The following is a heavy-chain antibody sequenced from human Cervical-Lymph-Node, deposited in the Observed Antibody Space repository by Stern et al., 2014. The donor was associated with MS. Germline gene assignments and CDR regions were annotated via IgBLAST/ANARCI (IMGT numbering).Heavy chain of an antibody. Sequence: QVQLQESGPGLVKPSETLSLTCTVSGCSVSSGSYYWSWIRQPPGKGLEWIGYIYYSGSTNYNPSLKSRVTISVDTSKNQFSLKLSSVTAADTAVYYCARVSADFKNWYFDLWGRGTLVTVSS. CDR1: GCSVSSGSYY. D-gene: IGHD3-3*01. CDR3: ARVSADFKNWYFDL. V-gene: IGHV4-61*01. J-gene: IGHJ2*01. CDR2: IYYSGST.